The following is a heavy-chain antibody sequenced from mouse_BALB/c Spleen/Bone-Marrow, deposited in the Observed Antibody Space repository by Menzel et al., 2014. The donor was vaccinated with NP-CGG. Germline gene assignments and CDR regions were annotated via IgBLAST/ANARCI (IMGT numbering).Heavy chain of an antibody. CDR3: ARHAYYDQTEVSFVY. CDR1: GFRFNSYG. J-gene: IGHJ3*01. Sequence: EVHLVESGGGLVKSGGSLKLSCAASGFRFNSYGMSWVRQTPEKRLEWVATISGGGSYTFYPDSVKGRFTISRDNAKNNLYLQLSSLRSEDTALYYCARHAYYDQTEVSFVYWGQGTLVTVSA. CDR2: ISGGGSYT. V-gene: IGHV5-9-2*01. D-gene: IGHD2-4*01.